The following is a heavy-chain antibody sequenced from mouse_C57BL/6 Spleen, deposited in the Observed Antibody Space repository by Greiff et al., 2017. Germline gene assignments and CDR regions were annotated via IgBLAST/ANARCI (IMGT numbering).Heavy chain of an antibody. CDR2: INPSTGGT. CDR3: RRGGYYLFAY. J-gene: IGHJ3*01. Sequence: VQLKQPGPELVKPGASVKISCKASGYSFTGYYMNWVKQSPEKSLEWIGEINPSTGGTTYNQKFKAKATLTVDKSSSTAYMQRKSLTSEDSAVYYCRRGGYYLFAYWGQGTLLTVAA. V-gene: IGHV1-42*01. D-gene: IGHD2-3*01. CDR1: GYSFTGYY.